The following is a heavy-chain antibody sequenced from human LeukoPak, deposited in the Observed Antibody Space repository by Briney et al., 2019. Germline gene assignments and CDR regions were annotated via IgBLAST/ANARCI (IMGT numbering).Heavy chain of an antibody. CDR2: ISSSGSTI. J-gene: IGHJ4*02. D-gene: IGHD6-13*01. CDR3: AGHGPGIAATADY. Sequence: GGSLRLSCAASGFTFSSYSMNWVRQAPGKGLEWVSYISSSGSTIYYADSVKGRFTISRDNSKNTLYLQMNSLRVEDTAVYYCAGHGPGIAATADYWGQGTLVTVSS. CDR1: GFTFSSYS. V-gene: IGHV3-48*01.